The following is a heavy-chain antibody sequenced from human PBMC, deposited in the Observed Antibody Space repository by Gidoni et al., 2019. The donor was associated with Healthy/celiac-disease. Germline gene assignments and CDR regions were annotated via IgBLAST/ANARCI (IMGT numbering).Heavy chain of an antibody. J-gene: IGHJ6*03. CDR1: RFTFDDYA. CDR2: ISWNSGSI. Sequence: EVQLVESGRSLVQHGRSMRLTCAASRFTFDDYAMHWVRQAPGHALEWVSGISWNSGSIGYADSVQGRFTISRDNAKNFLYLQMTSLRAEDTALHSWAKDLRLSVWYYMDVWGKGTTVTVSS. CDR3: AKDLRLSVWYYMDV. V-gene: IGHV3-9*01.